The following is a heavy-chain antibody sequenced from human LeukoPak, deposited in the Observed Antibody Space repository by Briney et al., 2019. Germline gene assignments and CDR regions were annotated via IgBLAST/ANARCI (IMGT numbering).Heavy chain of an antibody. J-gene: IGHJ3*02. CDR2: INSDGSGT. D-gene: IGHD4-17*01. CDR1: GFSFSTYN. Sequence: GGSLRLSCAASGFSFSTYNMNWVRQAPGEGLVWVSRINSDGSGTTYADSVKGRFTISRDNARNTLYLQMNSLRAEDTAVYYCTRLMTTVTTAAFDIWGQGTMVTVSS. V-gene: IGHV3-74*01. CDR3: TRLMTTVTTAAFDI.